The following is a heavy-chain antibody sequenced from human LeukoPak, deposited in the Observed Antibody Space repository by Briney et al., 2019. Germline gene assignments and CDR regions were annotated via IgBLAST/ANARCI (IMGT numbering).Heavy chain of an antibody. CDR3: ARRTGYYDGFDY. V-gene: IGHV4-59*01. Sequence: SETLSLTCTVSGGSISSYYWSWIRQPPGKGLEWIGYIYYSGSTNYNPSLKSRVTISVDTSKNQFSLQLSSVTAADTAVYYCARRTGYYDGFDYWGQGTLVTVSS. D-gene: IGHD3/OR15-3a*01. J-gene: IGHJ4*02. CDR1: GGSISSYY. CDR2: IYYSGST.